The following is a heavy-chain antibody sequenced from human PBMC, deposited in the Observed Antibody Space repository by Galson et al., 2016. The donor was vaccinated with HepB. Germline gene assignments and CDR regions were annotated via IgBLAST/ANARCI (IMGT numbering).Heavy chain of an antibody. CDR3: ATEDFDY. D-gene: IGHD3-3*01. J-gene: IGHJ4*02. Sequence: SVKVSCKVSGYGLTELAMHWVRQAPGKGLEWMGHFDPEDGERFYAQKVQGRVTITADTSADTAYMELSSLRSEDTAIYYCATEDFDYWGQGTLVSVSS. V-gene: IGHV1-24*01. CDR2: FDPEDGER. CDR1: GYGLTELA.